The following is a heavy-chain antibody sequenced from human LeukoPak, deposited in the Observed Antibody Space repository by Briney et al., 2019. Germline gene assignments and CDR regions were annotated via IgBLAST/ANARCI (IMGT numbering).Heavy chain of an antibody. J-gene: IGHJ4*02. V-gene: IGHV3-13*04. Sequence: GGSLRLSCAASGFTFSSYDMHWVRHATGKGLEWVSGIGTAGDTHYAGSVKGRLTISRENAKNSLYLQMNSLRAGDTAVYYCARGMGATTQSLFDQWGQGTLVTVSS. CDR1: GFTFSSYD. CDR3: ARGMGATTQSLFDQ. D-gene: IGHD1-26*01. CDR2: IGTAGDT.